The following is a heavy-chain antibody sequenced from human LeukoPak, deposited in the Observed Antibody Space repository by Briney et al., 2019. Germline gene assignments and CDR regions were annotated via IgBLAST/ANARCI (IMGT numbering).Heavy chain of an antibody. Sequence: ASVKVSCKASGYTFTSYYMHWVRQAPGQGLEWMGIINPSGGSTSYAQKFQGRVTMTRDTSTSTVYMELSSLRSEDTAVYYCARRRDLYSGSYYPFDYWGQGTLVTVSS. J-gene: IGHJ4*02. CDR1: GYTFTSYY. D-gene: IGHD1-26*01. V-gene: IGHV1-46*01. CDR3: ARRRDLYSGSYYPFDY. CDR2: INPSGGST.